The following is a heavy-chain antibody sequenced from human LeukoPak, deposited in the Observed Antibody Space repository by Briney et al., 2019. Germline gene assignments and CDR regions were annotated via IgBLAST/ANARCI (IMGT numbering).Heavy chain of an antibody. CDR3: ASLWFGEWSNWFDP. CDR2: INPNSGGT. CDR1: GDTFSSSA. V-gene: IGHV1-2*04. D-gene: IGHD3-10*01. J-gene: IGHJ5*02. Sequence: ASVKVSCKASGDTFSSSAITWVRQAPGQGLEWMGWINPNSGGTNYAQKFQGWVTMTRDTSISTAYMELSRLRSDDTAVYYCASLWFGEWSNWFDPWGQGTLVTVSS.